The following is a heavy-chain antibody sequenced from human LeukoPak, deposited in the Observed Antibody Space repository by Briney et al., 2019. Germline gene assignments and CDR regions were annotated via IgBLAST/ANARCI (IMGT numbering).Heavy chain of an antibody. CDR3: AKDPGSGVSDY. CDR2: ISGSGGST. J-gene: IGHJ4*02. CDR1: GGSVSSGSYY. D-gene: IGHD3-10*01. Sequence: QTSETLSLTCTVSGGSVSSGSYYWSWVRQAPGKGLEWVSAISGSGGSTYYADSVKGRFTISRDNSKNTLYLQMNSLRAEDTAVYYCAKDPGSGVSDYWGQGTLVTVSS. V-gene: IGHV3-23*01.